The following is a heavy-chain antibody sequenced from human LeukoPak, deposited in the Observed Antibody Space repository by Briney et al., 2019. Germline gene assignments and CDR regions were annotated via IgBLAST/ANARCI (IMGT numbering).Heavy chain of an antibody. V-gene: IGHV4-59*01. D-gene: IGHD2-15*01. J-gene: IGHJ5*02. CDR1: GGSISSYY. Sequence: SETLSLTCTVSGGSISSYYWSWIRQPPGKGLEWIGYIYYSGISNYNPSLKSRVTISLDTSKNPFSLKLSSVTAADTAVYYCARMVVVSATPGWFDPWGQGTLVPVSS. CDR3: ARMVVVSATPGWFDP. CDR2: IYYSGIS.